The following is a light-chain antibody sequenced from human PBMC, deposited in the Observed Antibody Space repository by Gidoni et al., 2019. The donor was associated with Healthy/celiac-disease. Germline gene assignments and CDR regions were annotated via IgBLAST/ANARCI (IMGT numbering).Light chain of an antibody. V-gene: IGKV3-11*01. J-gene: IGKJ5*01. CDR1: QSVSSY. Sequence: EIVLTQSPSTLSLPPGERATRSCRANQSVSSYLAWYQQKPGKAPRLLIYDASNRATGIPSRFSGGGSGTEFTLTISSLEPEDFSVYYCEQRCNWPPSFTCGQGTRLEIK. CDR3: EQRCNWPPSFT. CDR2: DAS.